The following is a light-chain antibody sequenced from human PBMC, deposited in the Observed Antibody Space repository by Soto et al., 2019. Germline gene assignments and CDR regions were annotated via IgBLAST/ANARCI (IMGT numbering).Light chain of an antibody. CDR2: KAS. CDR1: QSISSW. Sequence: DIQMTQSPSILSASVGDRVTITCRASQSISSWLAWFQQMPGKAPNLLIYKASNLQSGVPSRFSGSGSGTDFTLTITSLQPDDFATYYCQQYHSYPWTF. J-gene: IGKJ1*01. CDR3: QQYHSYPWT. V-gene: IGKV1-5*03.